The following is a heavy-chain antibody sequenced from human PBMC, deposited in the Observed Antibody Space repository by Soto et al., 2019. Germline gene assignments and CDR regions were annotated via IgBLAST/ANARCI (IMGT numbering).Heavy chain of an antibody. Sequence: GGSLILSCAASGFTFSSYVMSWVRQAPGKGLEWVSTISGSGGSTYYADSVKGRFTISRDNSKNTLYLQMNSLRAEDTAVYYCARVGSDYYYYMDVWGKGTTVTAP. CDR1: GFTFSSYV. CDR2: ISGSGGST. CDR3: ARVGSDYYYYMDV. V-gene: IGHV3-23*01. J-gene: IGHJ6*03.